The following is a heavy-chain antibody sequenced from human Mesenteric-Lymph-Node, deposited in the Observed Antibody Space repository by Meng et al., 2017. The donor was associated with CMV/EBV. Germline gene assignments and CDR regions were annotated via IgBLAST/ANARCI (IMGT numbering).Heavy chain of an antibody. D-gene: IGHD1-1*01. CDR2: IYTGGGA. J-gene: IGHJ3*02. CDR3: ARDQSAINWYHDAFDI. Sequence: ETLSLTCTVSGGSVRSAGYYWSWVRQAPGKGLEWVSVIYTGGGAYHADSVKGRFTISRDNSKNTVYLQMNSLRTDDTAVYYCARDQSAINWYHDAFDIWGQGTMVTVSS. CDR1: GGSVRSAGYY. V-gene: IGHV3-53*05.